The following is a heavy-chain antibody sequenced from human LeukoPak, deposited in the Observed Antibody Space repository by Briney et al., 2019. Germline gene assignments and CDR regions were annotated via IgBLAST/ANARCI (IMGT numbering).Heavy chain of an antibody. Sequence: SETLSLTCTVSGYSISSGYYWGWIRPPPGKGLEWIGSIYHSGSTYYNPSLKSRVTISVDTSKNQFSLKLSSVTAADTAVYYCARDRAGMFDYWGQGTLVTVSS. CDR3: ARDRAGMFDY. J-gene: IGHJ4*02. V-gene: IGHV4-38-2*02. D-gene: IGHD6-13*01. CDR1: GYSISSGYY. CDR2: IYHSGST.